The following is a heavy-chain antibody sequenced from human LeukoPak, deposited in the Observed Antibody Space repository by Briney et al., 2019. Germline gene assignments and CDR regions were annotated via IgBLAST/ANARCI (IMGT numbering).Heavy chain of an antibody. V-gene: IGHV3-33*01. CDR2: IWFDGTKK. D-gene: IGHD4-23*01. Sequence: PGGSLILSCAASGLTFSSYGMHWVRQAPGKGLEWVAIIWFDGTKKYYADSVKGRFTISRDNSKNTLYLQMNGLRADDTAVYYCARDMGGGGWYDLWGQGTLVTVSS. J-gene: IGHJ5*02. CDR3: ARDMGGGGWYDL. CDR1: GLTFSSYG.